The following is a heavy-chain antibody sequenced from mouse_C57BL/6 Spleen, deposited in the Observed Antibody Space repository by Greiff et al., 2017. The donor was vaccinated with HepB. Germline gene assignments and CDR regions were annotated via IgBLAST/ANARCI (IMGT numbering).Heavy chain of an antibody. CDR3: AREDGRGGYYAMDY. Sequence: EVQLQQSGPELVKPGASVKISCKASGYTFTDYYMNWVKQSHGKSLEWIGDINPNNGGTSYNQKFKGKATLTVDKSSSTAYMELRSLTSEDSAVYYCAREDGRGGYYAMDYWGQGTSVTVSS. CDR1: GYTFTDYY. J-gene: IGHJ4*01. D-gene: IGHD1-1*01. V-gene: IGHV1-26*01. CDR2: INPNNGGT.